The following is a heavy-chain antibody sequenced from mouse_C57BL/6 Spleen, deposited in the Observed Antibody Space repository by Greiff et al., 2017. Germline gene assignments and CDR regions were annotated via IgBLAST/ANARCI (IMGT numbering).Heavy chain of an antibody. CDR2: INPGSGGT. D-gene: IGHD2-2*01. J-gene: IGHJ4*01. V-gene: IGHV1-54*01. CDR3: ATMVTMDY. CDR1: GYAFTNYL. Sequence: VQLQQSGAELVRPGTSVKVSCKASGYAFTNYLIEWVKQRPGQGLEWIGVINPGSGGTNYNEKFKGKATMTADKSSSTAYMHLSSLTAEDSAVYCCATMVTMDYWGQGTSGTVSS.